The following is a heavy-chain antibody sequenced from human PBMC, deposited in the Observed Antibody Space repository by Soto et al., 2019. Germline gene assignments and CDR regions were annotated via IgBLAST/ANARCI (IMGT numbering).Heavy chain of an antibody. V-gene: IGHV1-69*01. Sequence: QVHLVQSGAEVKKPGSSVRVSCKASGGTYRNYAVNWVRQAPGQGLEWMGGIIPISGTTNYAQKFQGRVTITADESTSTAYMELGRLRSEDTAVYFCARDEGDDSSGYYDVNYWGQGTLVTVSS. CDR3: ARDEGDDSSGYYDVNY. CDR2: IIPISGTT. D-gene: IGHD3-22*01. CDR1: GGTYRNYA. J-gene: IGHJ4*02.